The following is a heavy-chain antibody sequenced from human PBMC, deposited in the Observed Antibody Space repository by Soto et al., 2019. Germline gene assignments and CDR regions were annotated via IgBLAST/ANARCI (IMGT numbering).Heavy chain of an antibody. CDR1: GDSVSSNAAA. CDR2: TYYRSKWYN. V-gene: IGHV6-1*01. J-gene: IGHJ5*02. CDR3: ARGSYDSTWS. D-gene: IGHD6-13*01. Sequence: SQTLSLTCAISGDSVSSNAAAWSWIRQSPSRGLEWLGRTYYRSKWYNDYAVSVKSRIVINPDTSKNQFSLHLNSVTPEDTAVYYCARGSYDSTWSWGQGTLVTVS.